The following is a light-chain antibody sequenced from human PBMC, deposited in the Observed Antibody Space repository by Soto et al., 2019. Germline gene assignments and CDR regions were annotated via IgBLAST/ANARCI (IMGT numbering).Light chain of an antibody. Sequence: QSVLTQPPSVSGTPGQRVTISCSGSSSNIGSNYAHWYQQFPGTAPKLLIYRDNQRPSGVPDRLSGSKSGTSASLAISGLRSEDEADYYCAGWDDSLSGWVFGGGTKLTVL. CDR2: RDN. CDR3: AGWDDSLSGWV. CDR1: SSNIGSNY. V-gene: IGLV1-47*01. J-gene: IGLJ3*02.